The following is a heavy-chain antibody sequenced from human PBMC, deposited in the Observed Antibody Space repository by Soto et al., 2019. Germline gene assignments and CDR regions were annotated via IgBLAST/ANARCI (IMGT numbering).Heavy chain of an antibody. Sequence: SETLSLTCTVSGGSINDFYWSWIRQPPGKGLEWIGYIYYSGSTDYNPSLKGRVTISVDTSKNQFSLKLRSVAAADTAVYYCARVGGVAARTFDYWGQGTLVTVSS. CDR1: GGSINDFY. V-gene: IGHV4-59*01. CDR2: IYYSGST. CDR3: ARVGGVAARTFDY. J-gene: IGHJ4*02. D-gene: IGHD6-6*01.